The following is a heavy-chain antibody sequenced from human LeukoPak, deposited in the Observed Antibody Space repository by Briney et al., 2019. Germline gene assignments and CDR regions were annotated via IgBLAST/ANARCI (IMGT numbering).Heavy chain of an antibody. V-gene: IGHV4-59*01. CDR3: ARSLYRATAGADFDF. CDR2: IYYRENT. J-gene: IGHJ4*02. CDR1: GGSITDYY. D-gene: IGHD6-13*01. Sequence: SETLSLTCTVSGGSITDYYCSWILHPPGKGLEWIGHIYYRENTNYNPSLKSRVTISVDASKIHFSLRLRSVAAADTAVYYCARSLYRATAGADFDFWGQGTRVTVSS.